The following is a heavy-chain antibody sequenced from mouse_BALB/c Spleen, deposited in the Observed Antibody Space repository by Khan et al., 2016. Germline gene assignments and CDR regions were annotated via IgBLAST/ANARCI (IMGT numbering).Heavy chain of an antibody. CDR1: GFNIKDTY. Sequence: VQLKESGAELVKPGASVKLSCTASGFNIKDTYMHWVKQRPEQGLEWIGSIDPANGNTKYDPKFQGKATITADTSSNTAYLQLSSLTSADTAVYSCARSTYVLYVWFAYWGQWTLFTVST. D-gene: IGHD2-12*01. CDR3: ARSTYVLYVWFAY. V-gene: IGHV14-3*02. J-gene: IGHJ3*01. CDR2: IDPANGNT.